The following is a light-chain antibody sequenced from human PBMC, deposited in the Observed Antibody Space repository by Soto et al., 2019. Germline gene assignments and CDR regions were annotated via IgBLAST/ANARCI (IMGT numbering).Light chain of an antibody. CDR1: QSVSSSY. CDR2: GAS. J-gene: IGKJ2*01. CDR3: QQYGSSPPYT. V-gene: IGKV3-20*01. Sequence: EIVLTQSPGTLSLSPGERATLSCRASQSVSSSYLAWYQQKPGQAPRLLIYGASSRATGIPDRFSGSGSGTDFTLTINGLEPEDFAVYYCQQYGSSPPYTFGQGTKLEIK.